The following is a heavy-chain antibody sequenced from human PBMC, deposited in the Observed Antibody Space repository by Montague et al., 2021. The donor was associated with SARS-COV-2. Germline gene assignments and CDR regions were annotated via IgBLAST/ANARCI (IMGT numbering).Heavy chain of an antibody. V-gene: IGHV6-1*01. Sequence: CAISGDSVVEHRRRSEEHTHELQSHVHFVCRTQHKNKWYNDYALFVKSRITINPDTSKNQVSLRLNSVTPEDTAIYFCAREVDNYFGYWGQGTLVTVSS. D-gene: IGHD3-9*01. CDR1: GDSVVEHRRR. CDR3: AREVDNYFGY. CDR2: TQHKNKWYN. J-gene: IGHJ4*02.